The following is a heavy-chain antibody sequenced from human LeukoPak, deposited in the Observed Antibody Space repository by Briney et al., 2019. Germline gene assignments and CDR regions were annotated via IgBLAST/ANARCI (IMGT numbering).Heavy chain of an antibody. Sequence: SETLSLTCTVSGGSISSYYWSWIRQPAGKGLEWIGRIYTSGSTNYNPSLKSRVTMSVDTSKNQFSLKLSSVTAADTAVYYCARSSQIGYYYDSSGYYFDYWGQGTLVTVSS. CDR1: GGSISSYY. J-gene: IGHJ4*02. D-gene: IGHD3-22*01. CDR3: ARSSQIGYYYDSSGYYFDY. CDR2: IYTSGST. V-gene: IGHV4-4*07.